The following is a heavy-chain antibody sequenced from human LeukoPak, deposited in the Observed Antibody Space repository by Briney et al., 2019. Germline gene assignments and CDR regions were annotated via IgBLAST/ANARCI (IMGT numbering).Heavy chain of an antibody. CDR1: GFTFSSYS. V-gene: IGHV3-48*01. CDR2: ISSSGSTI. CDR3: ARDPPLEVAVAGTFDY. J-gene: IGHJ4*02. Sequence: GGSLRLSCAASGFTFSSYSMNWVRQAPGKGLEWVSYISSSGSTIYYADSVKGRFTISRDNAKNSLYLQMNSLRAEDTAVYYCARDPPLEVAVAGTFDYWGQGTLVTVSS. D-gene: IGHD6-19*01.